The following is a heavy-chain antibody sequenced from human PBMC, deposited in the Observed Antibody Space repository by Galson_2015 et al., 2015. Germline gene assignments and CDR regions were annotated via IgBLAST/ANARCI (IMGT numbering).Heavy chain of an antibody. CDR2: TYYRSQWYN. D-gene: IGHD2-21*02. Sequence: AISGDSVSSNTAGWNWIRQSPSRGLEWLGRTYYRSQWYNDYAESVKSRITINPDTSKNQFSLHLNSVTPEDTAVYYCARVAVTAFDFWGQGTLVTVSS. CDR1: GDSVSSNTAG. J-gene: IGHJ4*02. CDR3: ARVAVTAFDF. V-gene: IGHV6-1*01.